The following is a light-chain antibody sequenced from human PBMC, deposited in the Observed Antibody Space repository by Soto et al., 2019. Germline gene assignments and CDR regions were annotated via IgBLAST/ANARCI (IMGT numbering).Light chain of an antibody. J-gene: IGKJ4*01. CDR3: QQYGNSPLT. CDR2: GVS. Sequence: EIVLTQSPATLSLSPGDRATLSCRASQNVRSDYFAWYQKKPGQAPRVIIFGVSTRASATPDRFRGSGSGTYFTLTISRLEPDDFALYYCQQYGNSPLTFGGGTKVE. CDR1: QNVRSDY. V-gene: IGKV3-20*01.